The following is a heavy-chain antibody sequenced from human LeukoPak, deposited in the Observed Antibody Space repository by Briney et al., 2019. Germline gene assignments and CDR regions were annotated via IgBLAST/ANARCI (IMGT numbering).Heavy chain of an antibody. D-gene: IGHD6-13*01. CDR3: ARDPLRSTWSTYYNALDV. Sequence: AKVSCKASGYSFTSYAINWVRQDPGQGLQWMVWISSYNGNTDYAQKLQDRVTMTTDTATSTAYMELRSLTSDDTAVYYCARDPLRSTWSTYYNALDVWGQGTTVTVSS. V-gene: IGHV1-18*01. CDR1: GYSFTSYA. CDR2: ISSYNGNT. J-gene: IGHJ6*02.